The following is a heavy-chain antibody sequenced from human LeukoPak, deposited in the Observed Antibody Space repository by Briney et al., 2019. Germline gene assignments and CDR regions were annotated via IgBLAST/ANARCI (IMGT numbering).Heavy chain of an antibody. D-gene: IGHD1-26*01. Sequence: PGGSLRLSCAAVGFSVSKNYMNWVRQAPGKGLEWVSVIYSGGSTYHADSVKGRFTISRDNSKNTLYLHMNRLRAEDTAVYYCARGGILWELGFDIWGQGTMVTVSS. J-gene: IGHJ3*02. CDR3: ARGGILWELGFDI. V-gene: IGHV3-53*01. CDR1: GFSVSKNY. CDR2: IYSGGST.